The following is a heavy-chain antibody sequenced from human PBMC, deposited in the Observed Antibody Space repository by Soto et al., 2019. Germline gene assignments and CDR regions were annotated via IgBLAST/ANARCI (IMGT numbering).Heavy chain of an antibody. CDR2: INSDGSSA. CDR1: GFSFSSYW. J-gene: IGHJ4*02. Sequence: EVQLVESGGGLVQPGGSLRLSCAASGFSFSSYWTHWVRQAPGKGLVWVSHINSDGSSATYADSVKGRFTISRDNAKNTLYLQMNSLRAEDTAVYYCARAYSSSWYYFDYWGQGPMVTVSS. V-gene: IGHV3-74*03. CDR3: ARAYSSSWYYFDY. D-gene: IGHD6-13*01.